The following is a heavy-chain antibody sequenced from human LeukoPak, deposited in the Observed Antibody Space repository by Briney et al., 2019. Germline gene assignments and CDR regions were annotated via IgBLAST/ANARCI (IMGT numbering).Heavy chain of an antibody. CDR1: GFTFSSYW. Sequence: PGGSLRLSCAASGFTFSSYWMSWVRQAPGKGLEWVANIKQDGSEKYYVDSVKGRCTISRDNAKNSLYLQMNSLRAEDTAVYYCARDFHCSSTSCYGLGWFDPWGQGTLVTVSS. J-gene: IGHJ5*02. CDR2: IKQDGSEK. D-gene: IGHD2-2*01. CDR3: ARDFHCSSTSCYGLGWFDP. V-gene: IGHV3-7*01.